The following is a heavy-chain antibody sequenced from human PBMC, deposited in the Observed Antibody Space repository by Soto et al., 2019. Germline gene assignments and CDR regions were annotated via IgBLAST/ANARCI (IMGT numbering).Heavy chain of an antibody. J-gene: IGHJ4*02. Sequence: VESLKISCKGSGYSFTTYWISWGLQMPGKGLEWMGIIYPGDSDTRYSPSFQGQVTISADKSISTAYLQWSSLKASDSAIYYCARQGGWSKGDDYWGPGTLVTVSS. CDR2: IYPGDSDT. D-gene: IGHD1-26*01. CDR3: ARQGGWSKGDDY. V-gene: IGHV5-51*01. CDR1: GYSFTTYW.